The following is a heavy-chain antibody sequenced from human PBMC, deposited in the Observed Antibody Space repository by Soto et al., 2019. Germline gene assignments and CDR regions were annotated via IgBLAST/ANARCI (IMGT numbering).Heavy chain of an antibody. CDR3: AHRRRGSYFDY. V-gene: IGHV2-5*02. CDR1: GFSLSTSGVG. D-gene: IGHD3-16*01. J-gene: IGHJ4*02. Sequence: QITLKESGPPLVKPTQTLTLTCTFSGFSLSTSGVGVGWIRQPPGKALEWPALIYWDDDKRYSPSLKSRITTTNDTSKNQSVLTITDTDPVDTATYYGAHRRRGSYFDYWGQGTLVTVSS. CDR2: IYWDDDK.